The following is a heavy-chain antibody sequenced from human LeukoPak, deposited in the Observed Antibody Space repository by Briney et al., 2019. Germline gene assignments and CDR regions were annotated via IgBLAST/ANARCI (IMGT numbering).Heavy chain of an antibody. CDR2: ISAYNGNT. D-gene: IGHD3-10*01. V-gene: IGHV1-18*01. CDR3: ARVRYYYGSGSYIYGEYNWFDP. J-gene: IGHJ5*02. Sequence: ASVKVSCKASGYTFTSYGISWVRQAPGQGLEWMGWISAYNGNTNYAQKLQGRVTMTTDTSTSTAYMELRSLRFDDTAVYYCARVRYYYGSGSYIYGEYNWFDPWGQGTLVTVSS. CDR1: GYTFTSYG.